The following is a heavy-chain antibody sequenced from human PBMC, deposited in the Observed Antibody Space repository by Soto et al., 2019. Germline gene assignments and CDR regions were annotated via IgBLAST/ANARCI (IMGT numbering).Heavy chain of an antibody. CDR1: GFMFNHYA. V-gene: IGHV3-23*01. Sequence: EQVLESGGGLVQPGGSLRLSCEASGFMFNHYAMAWVRQTPGKGLEWVSVISGSTGTTYYAASVKGRFTISRDNSKNTVYLQMNSLRVEDSALYSCAKVIVLGASTLEYWGPGTRVTVSS. CDR2: ISGSTGTT. CDR3: AKVIVLGASTLEY. D-gene: IGHD6-6*01. J-gene: IGHJ4*02.